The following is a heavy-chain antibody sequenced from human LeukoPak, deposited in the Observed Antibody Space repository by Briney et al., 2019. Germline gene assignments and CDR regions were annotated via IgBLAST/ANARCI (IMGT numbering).Heavy chain of an antibody. Sequence: GASVKVSCKASGGTFSSYAISWVRQAPGQGLEWMGGIIPIFGTANYAQKFQGRVTITTDESTSTAYMELSSLRSEDTAVYYCARCPVVVPAESYYYYMDVWGKGTTVTVSS. J-gene: IGHJ6*03. CDR1: GGTFSSYA. V-gene: IGHV1-69*05. CDR2: IIPIFGTA. D-gene: IGHD2-2*01. CDR3: ARCPVVVPAESYYYYMDV.